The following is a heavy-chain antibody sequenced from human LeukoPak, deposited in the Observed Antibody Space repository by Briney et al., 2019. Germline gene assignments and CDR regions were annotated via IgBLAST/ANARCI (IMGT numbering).Heavy chain of an antibody. Sequence: ASVKVSCKASGYTVTSYYMHWVRQAPGQGLEWMAILNPSGGSSSYAQKFQGRATLTRATSTSTVYMELSSLRSEDTAVYYCASPVLRFLERGHYGMDVWGQGTTVTVSS. D-gene: IGHD3-3*01. CDR1: GYTVTSYY. J-gene: IGHJ6*02. CDR3: ASPVLRFLERGHYGMDV. V-gene: IGHV1-46*01. CDR2: LNPSGGSS.